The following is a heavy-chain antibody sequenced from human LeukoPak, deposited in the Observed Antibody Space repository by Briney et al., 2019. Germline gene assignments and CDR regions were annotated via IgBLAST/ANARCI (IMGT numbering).Heavy chain of an antibody. V-gene: IGHV3-30*03. J-gene: IGHJ4*02. CDR1: GFTFSSYA. Sequence: GGSLRLSCAASGFTFSSYAMSWVRQAPGKGLEWVAVTSSDLNVKLYADSVKGRFTISRDNSRSTLYLQMNSLRPEDTAIYYCAREGYYGSGSPPSLYFDYWGQGTLVTVSS. CDR3: AREGYYGSGSPPSLYFDY. D-gene: IGHD3-10*01. CDR2: TSSDLNVK.